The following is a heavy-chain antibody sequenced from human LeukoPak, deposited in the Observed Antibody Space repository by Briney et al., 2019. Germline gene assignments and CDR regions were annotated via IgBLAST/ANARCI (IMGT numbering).Heavy chain of an antibody. V-gene: IGHV4-39*07. Sequence: SETLSLTCTVSGGSISSSSYYWGWIRQPPGKGLEWIGSIYYSGSTYYNPSLKSRVTISVDTSKNQFSPKLSSVTAADTAVYYCARVEQQPLDYWGQGTLVTVSS. CDR3: ARVEQQPLDY. D-gene: IGHD6-13*01. J-gene: IGHJ4*02. CDR2: IYYSGST. CDR1: GGSISSSSYY.